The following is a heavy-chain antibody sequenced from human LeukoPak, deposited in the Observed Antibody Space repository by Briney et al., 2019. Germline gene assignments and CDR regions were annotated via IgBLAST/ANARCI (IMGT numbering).Heavy chain of an antibody. J-gene: IGHJ3*02. Sequence: SETLPLTCTVSGGSISSYYWSWIRQPPGKGLEWIGYIYYSGSTNYNPSLKSRVTISVDTSKNQFSLKLSSVTAADTAVYYCAGPGGVENAFDIWGQGTMVTVSS. CDR2: IYYSGST. D-gene: IGHD5-24*01. V-gene: IGHV4-59*08. CDR1: GGSISSYY. CDR3: AGPGGVENAFDI.